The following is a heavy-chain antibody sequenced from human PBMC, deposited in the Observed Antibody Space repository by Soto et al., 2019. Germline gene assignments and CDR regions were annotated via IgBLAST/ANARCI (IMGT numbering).Heavy chain of an antibody. CDR2: IYPGDSDT. V-gene: IGHV5-51*01. Sequence: GESLKISCQGSGYSFTDHWIGWVRQMPGKGLEWVGIIYPGDSDTRYSPYFQGQITTSVDKSINTAYLQWSSLKASDTAMYYCARQRYIKTWLFAFDVWGQGTMVTVSS. J-gene: IGHJ3*01. CDR3: ARQRYIKTWLFAFDV. D-gene: IGHD1-20*01. CDR1: GYSFTDHW.